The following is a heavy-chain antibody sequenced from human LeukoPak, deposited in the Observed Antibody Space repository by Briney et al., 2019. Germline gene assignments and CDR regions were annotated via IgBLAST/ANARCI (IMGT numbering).Heavy chain of an antibody. V-gene: IGHV3-23*01. CDR1: GYTFSGYA. J-gene: IGHJ4*02. CDR3: AKALTGWGAYDY. Sequence: GGSLRLSCAGSGYTFSGYAMSWVRQAPGKGLEWVSAISGSGSDTFYADSVKGRFTISRDNSKNTLSVQMNSLRAEDTAVYYCAKALTGWGAYDYWGQGALVTVSS. CDR2: ISGSGSDT. D-gene: IGHD3-9*01.